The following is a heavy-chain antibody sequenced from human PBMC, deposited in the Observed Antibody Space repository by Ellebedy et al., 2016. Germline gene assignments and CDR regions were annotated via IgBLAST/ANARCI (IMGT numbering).Heavy chain of an antibody. V-gene: IGHV3-9*01. D-gene: IGHD2-2*03. Sequence: GGSLRLXXAASGFTFDDYAMHWVRQAPGKGLEWVSGISWNSGSIGYADSVKGRFTISRDNAKNSLYLQMNSLRAEDTALYYCAKEGNGSNYYYYMDVWGKGTTVTVSS. CDR2: ISWNSGSI. J-gene: IGHJ6*03. CDR1: GFTFDDYA. CDR3: AKEGNGSNYYYYMDV.